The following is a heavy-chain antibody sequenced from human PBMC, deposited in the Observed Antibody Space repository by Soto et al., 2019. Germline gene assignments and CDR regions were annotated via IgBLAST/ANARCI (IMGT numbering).Heavy chain of an antibody. V-gene: IGHV3-23*01. D-gene: IGHD1-1*01. CDR1: GFTFSSYA. J-gene: IGHJ6*03. CDR2: ISSSGGIT. CDR3: AKAGGHDSYTYMDV. Sequence: GGSLRLSCESFGFTFSSYAMTWVRQAPGKGLEWVSRISSSGGITNYVDSVKGRSTISRDNSKNTLYLQMNSLRVEDTAVYYCAKAGGHDSYTYMDVWGKGTTVTVSS.